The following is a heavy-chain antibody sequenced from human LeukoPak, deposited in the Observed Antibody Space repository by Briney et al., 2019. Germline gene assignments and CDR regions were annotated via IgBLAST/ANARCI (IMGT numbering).Heavy chain of an antibody. Sequence: GRSLRLSCAASGFTFDDYAMHWVRQAPGKGLEWVSGISWNSGSIGYADSVKGRFTISRDNAKNSVYLKMTSLRAEDTVLYYCEKANDNGGYYDSSGYYFLTGNWFDPWAREPWSPSPQ. D-gene: IGHD3-22*01. CDR2: ISWNSGSI. V-gene: IGHV3-9*01. J-gene: IGHJ5*02. CDR3: EKANDNGGYYDSSGYYFLTGNWFDP. CDR1: GFTFDDYA.